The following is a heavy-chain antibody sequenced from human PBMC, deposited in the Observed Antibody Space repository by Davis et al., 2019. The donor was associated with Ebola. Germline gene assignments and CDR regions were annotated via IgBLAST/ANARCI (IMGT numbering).Heavy chain of an antibody. CDR3: ATEGGNCGGDCSFYGMDV. V-gene: IGHV3-48*03. CDR2: ISSGGSTM. D-gene: IGHD2-21*01. CDR1: EFTFSKYE. Sequence: PGGSLRLSCVASEFTFSKYEMNWVRQAPGKGLEWLSYISSGGSTMYYADSVEGRFTISRDNAKNSLHLQMNSLRAEDTAVYYCATEGGNCGGDCSFYGMDVWGQGTTVTVSS. J-gene: IGHJ6*02.